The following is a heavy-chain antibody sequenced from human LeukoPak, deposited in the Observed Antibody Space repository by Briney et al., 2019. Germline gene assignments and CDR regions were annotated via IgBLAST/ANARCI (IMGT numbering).Heavy chain of an antibody. CDR3: ARGQYSSSYGMDV. CDR2: IYYSGST. J-gene: IGHJ6*02. CDR1: GGSISSSSYS. V-gene: IGHV4-61*01. Sequence: SETLSLTCTVSGGSISSSSYSWSWIRQPPGKGLEWIGYIYYSGSTNYNPSLKSRVTISVDTSKNQFSLKLSSVTAADTAVYYCARGQYSSSYGMDVWGQGTTVTVSS. D-gene: IGHD6-6*01.